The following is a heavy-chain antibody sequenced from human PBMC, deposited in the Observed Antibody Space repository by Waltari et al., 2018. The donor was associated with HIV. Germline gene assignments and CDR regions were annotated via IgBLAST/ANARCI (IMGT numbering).Heavy chain of an antibody. CDR2: IYPGDSDT. Sequence: EVQLVQSGAEVKKTGESLKISCKGSGYSFTSYWIGWVRQMPGRGLEWMGIIYPGDSDTRYSPSFQGQVTISADKSTSTAYLQWSSLKASDTAMYYCARHELSMSSSADYMDVWGKGTTVTVSS. J-gene: IGHJ6*03. D-gene: IGHD6-6*01. CDR3: ARHELSMSSSADYMDV. CDR1: GYSFTSYW. V-gene: IGHV5-51*01.